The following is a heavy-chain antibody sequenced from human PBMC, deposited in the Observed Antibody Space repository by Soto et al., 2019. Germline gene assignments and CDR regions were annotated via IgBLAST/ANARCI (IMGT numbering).Heavy chain of an antibody. D-gene: IGHD5-18*01. CDR2: IYHSWST. J-gene: IGHJ5*02. Sequence: SETLSLTCAVSGGSISSGGYSWGWIRQPPGKGLEWIGYIYHSWSTYYNPSLKSRVTISVDRSKNQFSLKLSSVTAADTAVYYCARHVDTANWFDPWGQGTLVTVSS. V-gene: IGHV4-30-2*01. CDR1: GGSISSGGYS. CDR3: ARHVDTANWFDP.